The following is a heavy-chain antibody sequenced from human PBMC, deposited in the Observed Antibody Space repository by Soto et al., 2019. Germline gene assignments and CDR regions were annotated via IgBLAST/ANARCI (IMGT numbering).Heavy chain of an antibody. CDR1: GGSISSYY. CDR2: IYYSGST. J-gene: IGHJ3*02. Sequence: SETLSLTCTVSGGSISSYYWSWIRQPPGKGLEWIGYIYYSGSTNYNPSLKSRVTISVDTSKNQFSLKLSSVTAADTAVYYCARGSGDSGSCAFDIWCQGTMVTVSS. CDR3: ARGSGDSGSCAFDI. D-gene: IGHD7-27*01. V-gene: IGHV4-59*01.